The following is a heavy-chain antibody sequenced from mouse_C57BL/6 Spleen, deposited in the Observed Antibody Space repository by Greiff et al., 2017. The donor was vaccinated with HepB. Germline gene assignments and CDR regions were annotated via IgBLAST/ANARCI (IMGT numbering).Heavy chain of an antibody. D-gene: IGHD3-1*01. V-gene: IGHV1-15*01. CDR3: TRGGFRAWFAY. Sequence: VQLQQSGAELVRPGASVTLSCKASGYTFTDYGMHWVKQTPVHGLEWIGAIDPETGGTAYNQKFKGKAILTADKSSSTAYMELRSLTSEDSAVYYCTRGGFRAWFAYWGQGTLVTVSA. CDR1: GYTFTDYG. J-gene: IGHJ3*01. CDR2: IDPETGGT.